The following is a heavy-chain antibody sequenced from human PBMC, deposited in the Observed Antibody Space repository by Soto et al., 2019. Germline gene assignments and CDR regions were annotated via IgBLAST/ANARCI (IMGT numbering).Heavy chain of an antibody. CDR1: GFTFSSYW. V-gene: IGHV3-74*01. CDR2: INSDESIT. J-gene: IGHJ4*02. Sequence: GGSLRLSCAASGFTFSSYWMHWVRQAPGKGLVWVSHINSDESITYYADSVKGRFTISRDNSKNTLYLQMNSLRAEDTAVYYCARSGYSYGPFDYWGQGTLVTVSS. CDR3: ARSGYSYGPFDY. D-gene: IGHD5-18*01.